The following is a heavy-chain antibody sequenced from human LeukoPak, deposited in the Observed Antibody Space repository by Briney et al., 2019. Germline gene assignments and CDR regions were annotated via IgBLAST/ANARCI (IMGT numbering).Heavy chain of an antibody. CDR1: GFTFSSYA. J-gene: IGHJ4*02. CDR3: AKAWPAAGTFDS. V-gene: IGHV3-23*01. D-gene: IGHD6-13*01. CDR2: ILPGGGDT. Sequence: GGSLRLSCAASGFTFSSYAMTWVRQAPGKGLEWVSTILPGGGDTYYADSVKGRFTISRDTSKNTLYLQMNTLSVEDTAVYYCAKAWPAAGTFDSWGQGYLVTVSS.